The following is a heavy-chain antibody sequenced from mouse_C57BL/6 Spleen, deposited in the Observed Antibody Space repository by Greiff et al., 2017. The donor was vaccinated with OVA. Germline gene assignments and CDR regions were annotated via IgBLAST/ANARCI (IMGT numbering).Heavy chain of an antibody. J-gene: IGHJ4*01. V-gene: IGHV1-4*01. CDR2: INPSSGYT. CDR3: ASLDSSGTGVYYAMDY. CDR1: GYTFTSYT. D-gene: IGHD3-2*02. Sequence: VQLQQSGAELARPGASVKMSCKASGYTFTSYTMHWVKQRPGQGLEWIGYINPSSGYTKYNQKFKDKATLTADKSSSTAYMQLSSLTSEDSAVXCCASLDSSGTGVYYAMDYWGQGTSVTVSS.